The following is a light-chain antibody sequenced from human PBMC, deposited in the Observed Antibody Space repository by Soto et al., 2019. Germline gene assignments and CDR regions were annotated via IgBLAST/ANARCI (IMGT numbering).Light chain of an antibody. CDR1: QGISNY. V-gene: IGKV1-27*01. Sequence: DIQMTQSPSSRSASVGDRVTITCRASQGISNYLAWYQQKPGKVPELLIYAASTLQSGVPSRFSGSGSGTEFSLTISGLQPEDVATYYCHKYNHAPTFGGGTKVEIK. CDR2: AAS. J-gene: IGKJ4*01. CDR3: HKYNHAPT.